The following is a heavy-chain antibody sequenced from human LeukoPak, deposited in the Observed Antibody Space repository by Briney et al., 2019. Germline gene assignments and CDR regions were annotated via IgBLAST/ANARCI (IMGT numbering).Heavy chain of an antibody. CDR1: GGSISSRNHF. J-gene: IGHJ4*02. CDR2: IYYSGTT. D-gene: IGHD3/OR15-3a*01. Sequence: SETLSLTCIVSGGSISSRNHFWAWIRQPPEKGLEWIGNIYYSGTTFYNPSLKSRVTISVDTSKNQFSLRLTSVTAADTAVYYCARQTGSGLFILPGGQGTLVTVSS. CDR3: ARQTGSGLFILP. V-gene: IGHV4-39*01.